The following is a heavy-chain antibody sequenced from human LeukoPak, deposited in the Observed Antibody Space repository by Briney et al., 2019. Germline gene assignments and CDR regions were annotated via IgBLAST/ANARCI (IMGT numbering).Heavy chain of an antibody. V-gene: IGHV4-59*08. CDR3: ARSGRVVPAAMIRFDP. D-gene: IGHD2-2*01. CDR2: IYYSGST. CDR1: GGSISSYY. Sequence: SETLSLTCTVSGGSISSYYWSWIRQPPGKGLEWVGYIYYSGSTNYNPSLKSRVTISVDTSKNQFFLKLSSVTAADTAVYYCARSGRVVPAAMIRFDPWGQGTLVTVSS. J-gene: IGHJ5*02.